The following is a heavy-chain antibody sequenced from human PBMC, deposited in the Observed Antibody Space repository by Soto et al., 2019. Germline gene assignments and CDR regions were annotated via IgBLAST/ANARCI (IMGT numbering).Heavy chain of an antibody. Sequence: SVKVSCKASGGTFSSYAISWVRQAPGQGLEWMGGIIPIFGTANYAQKFQGRVTITADESTSTAYMELSSLRSEDTAVYYCATKNYDILTGYYRGYYYGMDVWGQGTTVTVSS. V-gene: IGHV1-69*13. CDR3: ATKNYDILTGYYRGYYYGMDV. CDR1: GGTFSSYA. CDR2: IIPIFGTA. J-gene: IGHJ6*02. D-gene: IGHD3-9*01.